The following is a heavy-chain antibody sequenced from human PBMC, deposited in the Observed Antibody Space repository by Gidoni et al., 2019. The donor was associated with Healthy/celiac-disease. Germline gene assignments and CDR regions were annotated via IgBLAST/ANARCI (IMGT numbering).Heavy chain of an antibody. CDR1: GGSISSSSYY. Sequence: QLQLQESGPGLVKPSETLSLTCTVSGGSISSSSYYWGWIRQPPGKGLEWIGSIYYSGSTYYNPSLKSRVTISVDTSKNQFSLKLSSVTAADTAVYYCARAIRYCSSTSCYSDYYYGMDVWGQGTTVTVSS. CDR3: ARAIRYCSSTSCYSDYYYGMDV. CDR2: IYYSGST. D-gene: IGHD2-2*01. J-gene: IGHJ6*02. V-gene: IGHV4-39*01.